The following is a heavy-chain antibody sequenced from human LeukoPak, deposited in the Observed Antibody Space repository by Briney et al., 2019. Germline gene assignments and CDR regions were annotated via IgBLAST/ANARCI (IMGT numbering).Heavy chain of an antibody. Sequence: GGSLRLSCAASGFTFSNHAMSWVRQTPGKGLQWVSVISGSGRTTEYADSVKGRFTISRDNSKNTLSLQMNSLRVQDTAIYYCAKNVVVKRYIDYWGQGTLVTVSS. CDR3: AKNVVVKRYIDY. CDR1: GFTFSNHA. D-gene: IGHD2-15*01. CDR2: ISGSGRTT. J-gene: IGHJ4*02. V-gene: IGHV3-23*01.